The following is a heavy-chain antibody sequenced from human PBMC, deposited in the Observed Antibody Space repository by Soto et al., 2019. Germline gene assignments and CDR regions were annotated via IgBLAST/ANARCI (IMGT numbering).Heavy chain of an antibody. CDR2: IYWNDDK. D-gene: IGHD3-3*01. V-gene: IGHV2-5*01. J-gene: IGHJ4*02. Sequence: QITLKESGPTLVKPTQTLTLTCTFSGFSLSTSGVGVGWIRQPPGKALAWLALIYWNDDKRYSPSLKSRLTITKDTSKNHVVLTMTNMDPVDTATYYCAHRGTYYDFWSGYSNPQYYFDYWGQVTLVTVSS. CDR1: GFSLSTSGVG. CDR3: AHRGTYYDFWSGYSNPQYYFDY.